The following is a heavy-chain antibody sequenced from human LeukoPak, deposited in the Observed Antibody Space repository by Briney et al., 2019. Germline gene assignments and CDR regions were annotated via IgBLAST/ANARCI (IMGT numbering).Heavy chain of an antibody. CDR3: ARASWISAADAVR. D-gene: IGHD2-2*03. Sequence: GGSLRLSCAASGFSFTNYAMSWVRQAPARGPEWLSSMKGGGETFYADSVKGWFTLSRDDSRNTVYLQLNNLRVEDTAIYYCARASWISAADAVRWGQGTQVTVSS. CDR2: MKGGGET. J-gene: IGHJ4*02. V-gene: IGHV3-23*01. CDR1: GFSFTNYA.